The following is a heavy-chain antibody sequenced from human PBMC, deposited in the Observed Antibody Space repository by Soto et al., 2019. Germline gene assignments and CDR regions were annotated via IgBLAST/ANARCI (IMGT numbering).Heavy chain of an antibody. V-gene: IGHV1-69*12. J-gene: IGHJ4*02. CDR3: ARGLYGDYVSYYFDY. CDR1: GGTFSSYA. D-gene: IGHD4-17*01. CDR2: IIPIFGTA. Sequence: QVQLVQSGAEVKKPGSSVKVSCKASGGTFSSYAISWVRQAPGQGLEWMGGIIPIFGTANSAQKFQGRVTIXXDXSKXTDYMELSSLRSEDTAVYYCARGLYGDYVSYYFDYWGQGTLVNVSS.